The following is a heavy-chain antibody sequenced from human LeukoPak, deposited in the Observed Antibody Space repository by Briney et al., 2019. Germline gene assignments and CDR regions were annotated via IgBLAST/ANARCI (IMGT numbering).Heavy chain of an antibody. D-gene: IGHD3-22*01. V-gene: IGHV3-43D*03. CDR3: ARASYYYDTTGLGAVDI. J-gene: IGHJ3*02. Sequence: GGSLRLSCAASGFTFDDYAMHWVRQAPGKGLEWVSLISWDGGSTYYADSVKGRFTISIDNSKNSLYLQMNSLRAEDTALYYCARASYYYDTTGLGAVDIWGQGTMVTVSS. CDR2: ISWDGGST. CDR1: GFTFDDYA.